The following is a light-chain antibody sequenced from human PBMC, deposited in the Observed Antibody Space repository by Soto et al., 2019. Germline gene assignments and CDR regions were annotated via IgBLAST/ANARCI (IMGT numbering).Light chain of an antibody. CDR1: QSVSRY. Sequence: EIVLPESRANLSLSPGERATLSCRASQSVSRYLACYQQKPGQAPRLLSYDASNRATGIPARFSGSGSGTDFTLTIISLEPADVAVYYGQQRSNWPPITVGQGTRLEIK. J-gene: IGKJ5*01. V-gene: IGKV3-11*01. CDR3: QQRSNWPPIT. CDR2: DAS.